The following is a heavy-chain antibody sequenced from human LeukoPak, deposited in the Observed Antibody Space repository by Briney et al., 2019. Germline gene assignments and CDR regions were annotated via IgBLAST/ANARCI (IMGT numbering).Heavy chain of an antibody. Sequence: PGGSLRLSCAASGFTFRSYSMNWVRQAPGKGLEWVSSISSSSSYIYYADSVKGRFTISRDNAKNFLYLQMNSLRAEETAVYYCARVAYADEGMDVWGKGTTVTVSS. D-gene: IGHD4-17*01. J-gene: IGHJ6*03. CDR3: ARVAYADEGMDV. V-gene: IGHV3-21*01. CDR2: ISSSSSYI. CDR1: GFTFRSYS.